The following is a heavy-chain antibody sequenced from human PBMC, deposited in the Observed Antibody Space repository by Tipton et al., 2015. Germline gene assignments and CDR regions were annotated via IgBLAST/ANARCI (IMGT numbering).Heavy chain of an antibody. CDR3: ARRLPYFEWSKVYYFDY. Sequence: SLRLSCAASGFTFRSYEMNWVRQAPGKGLEWISSISRGGTDIYYADSVKGRFTFSRDNAKNSLYLQMNSLTAEDTAVYYCARRLPYFEWSKVYYFDYWGQGSPVTVSP. CDR2: ISRGGTDI. CDR1: GFTFRSYE. V-gene: IGHV3-48*03. D-gene: IGHD3-9*01. J-gene: IGHJ4*02.